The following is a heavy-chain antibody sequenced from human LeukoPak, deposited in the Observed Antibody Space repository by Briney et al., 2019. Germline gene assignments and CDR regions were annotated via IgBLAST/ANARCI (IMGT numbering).Heavy chain of an antibody. D-gene: IGHD2-21*02. CDR3: ARSKSDWSFIDY. CDR2: INYNGGS. V-gene: IGHV4-59*02. Sequence: SETLSLTCSVSGDSVRSYYCIWIRQSPGKGLDWIGHINYNGGSSLSPSLKSRGTLSVDTSKSQFSLRLRSVTAADTAVYYCARSKSDWSFIDYWGQGILVSVSS. J-gene: IGHJ4*02. CDR1: GDSVRSYY.